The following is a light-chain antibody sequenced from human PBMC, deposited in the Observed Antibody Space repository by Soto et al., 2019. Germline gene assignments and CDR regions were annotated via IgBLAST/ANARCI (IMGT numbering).Light chain of an antibody. J-gene: IGKJ4*01. Sequence: DIQMTQSLSSLSASVGDRVTITCQANQDINNSLNWYQQRPGEAPKLLIYDASILEAGVPSRFSGSGFGTTVTSTISSLQPEDFATYYCRQFDNLPLTFGGGTKVELK. V-gene: IGKV1-33*01. CDR2: DAS. CDR3: RQFDNLPLT. CDR1: QDINNS.